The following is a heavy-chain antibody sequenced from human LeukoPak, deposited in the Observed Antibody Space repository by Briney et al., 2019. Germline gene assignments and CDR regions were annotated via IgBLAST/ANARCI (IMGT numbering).Heavy chain of an antibody. Sequence: GGSLRLSCAASGFTINNYVMTWVRQAPGKGLEWVSYIDGTGDSTNYADSVKGRFTISRDNAKNSVYLQMKSLRVEDTAVYYCARRGYHDYSGFDYWGQGTLVTVSS. D-gene: IGHD3-16*01. CDR3: ARRGYHDYSGFDY. CDR2: IDGTGDST. V-gene: IGHV3-48*04. CDR1: GFTINNYV. J-gene: IGHJ4*02.